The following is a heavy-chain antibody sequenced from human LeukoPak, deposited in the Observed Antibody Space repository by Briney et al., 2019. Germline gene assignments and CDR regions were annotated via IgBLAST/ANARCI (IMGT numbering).Heavy chain of an antibody. V-gene: IGHV5-51*01. Sequence: GESLQISCQGSGYSFSSYWIGWVRQMPGKGLEWMGIINSGRSDTRYSPPFQGQVTISADESISTSYLHWTSLKASDTAMYYCARRRAYGDYQSRLYYFDYWGQGTLVTVSS. CDR3: ARRRAYGDYQSRLYYFDY. CDR2: INSGRSDT. D-gene: IGHD4-17*01. CDR1: GYSFSSYW. J-gene: IGHJ4*02.